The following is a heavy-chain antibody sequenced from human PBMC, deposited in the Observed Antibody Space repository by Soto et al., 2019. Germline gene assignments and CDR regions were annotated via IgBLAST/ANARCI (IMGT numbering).Heavy chain of an antibody. CDR3: AHTMYNWGSGHFDY. CDR2: IYWDDDK. CDR1: GFSLSTSGVG. J-gene: IGHJ4*02. Sequence: QITLKESGPTLVKPTQTLTMTCTFSGFSLSTSGVGVAWIRQPPGKALEWLALIYWDDDKRYSPSLKSRLTLTKDTSTNQVVSTMTNMDPVDTATYYCAHTMYNWGSGHFDYWGQGTLVTVSS. V-gene: IGHV2-5*02. D-gene: IGHD1-20*01.